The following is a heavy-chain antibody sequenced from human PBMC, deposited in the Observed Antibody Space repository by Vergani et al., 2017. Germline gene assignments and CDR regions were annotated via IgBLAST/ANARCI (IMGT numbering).Heavy chain of an antibody. CDR2: IDWDDDK. J-gene: IGHJ3*02. CDR1: GFSLSTSGMR. Sequence: QVTLKESGPALVKPTQTLTLTCTFSGFSLSTSGMRVSWIRQPPGKALEWLARIDWDDDKFYSTSLKTRLTISKDTSKNQVVLTMTNMDPVDTATYYCARMFGLTPFDIWGQGTMVTVSS. V-gene: IGHV2-70*04. CDR3: ARMFGLTPFDI. D-gene: IGHD3-10*01.